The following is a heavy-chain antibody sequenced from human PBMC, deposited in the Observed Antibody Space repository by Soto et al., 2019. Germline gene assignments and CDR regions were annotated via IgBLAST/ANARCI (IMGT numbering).Heavy chain of an antibody. CDR3: ARDLRPNDY. V-gene: IGHV3-74*01. CDR1: GFTFSTFW. Sequence: EVQLVESGGGLVQPGGSLRLSCAASGFTFSTFWMHWVRQTPGKGLVWVSRISSDGSTTHYADSVKGRFTISRDNAKDTLYLQMNGLRAEDTAVYYCARDLRPNDYWGQGTLVTVSS. CDR2: ISSDGSTT. J-gene: IGHJ4*02. D-gene: IGHD6-6*01.